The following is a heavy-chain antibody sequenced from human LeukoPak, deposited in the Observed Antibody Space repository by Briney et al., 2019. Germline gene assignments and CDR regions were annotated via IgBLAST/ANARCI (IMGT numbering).Heavy chain of an antibody. CDR1: GVSLDDYY. Sequence: PSETLSLTCAVSGVSLDDYYWSWVRQTPGKGLEWLGEINHSGYTNDSPSLKSRVTLSIDTSRKQFPLNLKSVTVADAGIYYCSRMNTGHDYWGQGTLVTVSS. CDR3: SRMNTGHDY. D-gene: IGHD4-17*01. J-gene: IGHJ4*02. V-gene: IGHV4-34*01. CDR2: INHSGYT.